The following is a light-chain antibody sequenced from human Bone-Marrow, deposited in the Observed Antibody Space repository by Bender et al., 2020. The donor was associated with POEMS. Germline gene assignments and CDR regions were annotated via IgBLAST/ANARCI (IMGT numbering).Light chain of an antibody. CDR1: NIDVGSYNL. J-gene: IGLJ3*02. V-gene: IGLV2-23*02. Sequence: QSALTQPASVSGSPGQSITISCTGTNIDVGSYNLVSWYQQHPGKAPKLMIYEVSQRPSGVSDRFSGSKSGNTASLTISGLLPEDEADYYCCSYAGTSTGVFGGGTKLTVL. CDR2: EVS. CDR3: CSYAGTSTGV.